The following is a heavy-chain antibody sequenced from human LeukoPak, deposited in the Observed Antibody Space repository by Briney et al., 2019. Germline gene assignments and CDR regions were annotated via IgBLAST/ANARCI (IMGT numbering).Heavy chain of an antibody. CDR2: ISSGSHDI. CDR1: GFTFSTYS. V-gene: IGHV3-21*01. J-gene: IGHJ5*02. CDR3: ARDVTGTTFAP. D-gene: IGHD1-7*01. Sequence: PGGSLRLSCAASGFTFSTYSKNWVRQAPGKGLEWVSSISSGSHDIYYADSVKGRFTISRDNAKNSLYLQMNSLRAEDTAVYYCARDVTGTTFAPWGQGTLVTVSS.